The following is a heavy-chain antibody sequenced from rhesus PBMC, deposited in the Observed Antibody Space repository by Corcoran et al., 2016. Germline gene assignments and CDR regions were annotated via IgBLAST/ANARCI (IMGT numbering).Heavy chain of an antibody. J-gene: IGHJ2*01. D-gene: IGHD5-42*01. CDR1: GYSISSGYY. CDR2: IYGSGGRN. V-gene: IGHV4S14*01. CDR3: ARVGSSWSEWDTVCTEWYFDL. Sequence: QVQLQESGPGLVKNSETLSLTCAVSGYSISSGYYWGWIRQPTGKGLEWIWIIYGSGGRNYLNPSLKSRVTVSVDTYQNQYSLTLSSVNAADTAVYYWARVGSSWSEWDTVCTEWYFDLWGPGTPITISS.